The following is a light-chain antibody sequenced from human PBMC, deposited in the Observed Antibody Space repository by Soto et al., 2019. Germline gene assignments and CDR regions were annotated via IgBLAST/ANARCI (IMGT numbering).Light chain of an antibody. J-gene: IGKJ1*01. CDR1: QSFTSDY. Sequence: EIVLTQSPGTLPLSPGERATLSCRASQSFTSDYLAWYKQKPGQAPRLLIHGAYSRATGIPDRFSGSGSGTDFTLTIRRLEPEDFAVYYCQQYGRPFGQGTKVDIK. V-gene: IGKV3-20*01. CDR3: QQYGRP. CDR2: GAY.